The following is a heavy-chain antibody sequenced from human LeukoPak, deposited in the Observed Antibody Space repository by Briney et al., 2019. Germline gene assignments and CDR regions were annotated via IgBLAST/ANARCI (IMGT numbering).Heavy chain of an antibody. V-gene: IGHV1-3*01. D-gene: IGHD2-21*02. CDR1: GYTFTSYA. J-gene: IGHJ4*02. CDR2: INAGNGNT. CDR3: ARPLAYCGGDCYSFHY. Sequence: ASVKVSCKASGYTFTSYAMHWVRQAPGQRLEWMGWINAGNGNTKYSQKFQGRVTMTRDTSISTAYMELSRVTSDDTAVYYCARPLAYCGGDCYSFHYWGQGTLVTVSS.